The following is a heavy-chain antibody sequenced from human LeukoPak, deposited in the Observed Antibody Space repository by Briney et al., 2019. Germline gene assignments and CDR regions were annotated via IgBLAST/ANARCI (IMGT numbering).Heavy chain of an antibody. J-gene: IGHJ3*02. CDR1: GFTFSSYS. D-gene: IGHD3-10*01. V-gene: IGHV3-21*01. Sequence: GGSLRLSCAASGFTFSSYSMNWVRQAPGKGLEWVSSISSSSSYIYYADSVKGRFTISRDNAKNSLYLQMNSLRAEDTAVYYCARNGDIRLLSDAFNIWGQGTVVTVSS. CDR3: ARNGDIRLLSDAFNI. CDR2: ISSSSSYI.